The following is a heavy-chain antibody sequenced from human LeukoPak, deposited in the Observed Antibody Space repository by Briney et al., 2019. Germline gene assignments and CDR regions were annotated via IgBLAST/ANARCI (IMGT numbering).Heavy chain of an antibody. CDR3: ARGGARGIAAAGSLDY. CDR1: GASFSGYY. Sequence: PSETLSLTCAVYGASFSGYYWTWIRQPAGKGPEWIGEINHSGTINYNPSLKSRVSISVDTSKKQFSLKLNSVTAADTAVYYCARGGARGIAAAGSLDYWGQGTLVTVSS. V-gene: IGHV4-34*01. J-gene: IGHJ4*02. D-gene: IGHD6-13*01. CDR2: INHSGTI.